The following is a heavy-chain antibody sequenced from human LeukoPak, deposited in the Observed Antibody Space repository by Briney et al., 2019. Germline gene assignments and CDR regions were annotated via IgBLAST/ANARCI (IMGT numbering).Heavy chain of an antibody. V-gene: IGHV4-38-2*02. CDR1: GYSISSGYY. J-gene: IGHJ4*02. CDR2: IYHSGST. D-gene: IGHD6-19*01. CDR3: ARAGGSGWIVY. Sequence: SETLSLTCTVSGYSISSGYYWGWIRQPPGKGLEWIGSIYHSGSTYYNPSLKSRVTISVDTSKNQFSLKLTSVTAADTAVYYCARAGGSGWIVYWGQGTLVTVSS.